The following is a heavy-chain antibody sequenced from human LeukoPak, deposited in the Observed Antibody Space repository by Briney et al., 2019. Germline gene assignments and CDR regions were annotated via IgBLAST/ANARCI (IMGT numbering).Heavy chain of an antibody. J-gene: IGHJ5*02. CDR2: VTGSDDET. CDR3: AKGPRLHNGYHVDX. V-gene: IGHV3-23*01. CDR1: GFSFSGIS. D-gene: IGHD5-18*01. Sequence: QSGGSLSLSCAASGFSFSGISMTWVRQAPGKGLEWVSTVTGSDDETYYADSVRGRFTISRDYSRNTVHLQLNSLRVEDTAIYYCAKGPRLHNGYHVDXWGQXXLV.